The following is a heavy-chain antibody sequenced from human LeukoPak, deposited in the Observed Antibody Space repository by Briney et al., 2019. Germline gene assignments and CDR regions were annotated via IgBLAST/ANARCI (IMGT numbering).Heavy chain of an antibody. CDR2: INWNGVYT. J-gene: IGHJ4*02. CDR3: AREVKYYDGSGYPDF. D-gene: IGHD3-22*01. Sequence: GGSLRLSCEASGFTFDDYGMSWVRQAPGKGLEWVCDINWNGVYTNYADSVRGRFTVSRDNARNSPSLQMNSLGVGDTAFYFCAREVKYYDGSGYPDFWGQGTLVTVSS. CDR1: GFTFDDYG. V-gene: IGHV3-20*04.